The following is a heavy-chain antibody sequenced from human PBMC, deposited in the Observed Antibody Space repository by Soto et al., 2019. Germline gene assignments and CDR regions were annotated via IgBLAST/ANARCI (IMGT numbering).Heavy chain of an antibody. CDR1: GYTFTSYG. D-gene: IGHD2-15*01. CDR2: ISAYNGNT. CDR3: ARDLRYCSGGSCEELEVVFDY. Sequence: ASVKVSCKASGYTFTSYGISWVRQAPGQGLEWMGWISAYNGNTNYAQKLQGRVTMTTDTSTSTAYMELRSLRSDDTAVYYCARDLRYCSGGSCEELEVVFDYWGQGTLVTVSS. J-gene: IGHJ4*02. V-gene: IGHV1-18*01.